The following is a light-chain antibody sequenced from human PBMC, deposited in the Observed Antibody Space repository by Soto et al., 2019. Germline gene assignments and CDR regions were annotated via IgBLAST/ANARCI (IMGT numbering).Light chain of an antibody. Sequence: QSALTQPASVSGSPGQSITISCTGTSSDVGGYNYVSWYQQHPGKAPKLIIYGVSNRPSGVSNRFSGSKSGNTASLTISGIQAEDEADYSCSSYRGSSTVVFGGGTKLTVL. CDR2: GVS. V-gene: IGLV2-14*01. CDR1: SSDVGGYNY. J-gene: IGLJ2*01. CDR3: SSYRGSSTVV.